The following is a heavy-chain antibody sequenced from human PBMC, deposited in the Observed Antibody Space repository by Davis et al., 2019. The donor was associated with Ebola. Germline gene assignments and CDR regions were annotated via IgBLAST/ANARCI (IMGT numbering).Heavy chain of an antibody. CDR3: ARDQCGGGGCYSDYYGMDV. CDR2: IWYDGSNK. J-gene: IGHJ6*02. CDR1: GFTFSNYG. V-gene: IGHV3-33*01. Sequence: GESLKISCAASGFTFSNYGLHWVRQAPGKGVEWVGVIWYDGSNKYYADSVKGRFTISRDNSKNTLFLQMNSLKTEDTAVYYCARDQCGGGGCYSDYYGMDVWGQGTTVTVSS. D-gene: IGHD6-19*01.